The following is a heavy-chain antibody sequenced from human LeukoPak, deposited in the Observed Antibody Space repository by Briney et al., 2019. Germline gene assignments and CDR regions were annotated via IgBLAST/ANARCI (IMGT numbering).Heavy chain of an antibody. CDR3: ARVTGYMIEDYFDY. V-gene: IGHV4-59*01. Sequence: SETLSLTCTVSGDSITSSYWTWIRQTPGKGLEWIGYIYYRGSTNYNPSLKSRVTISVDMSKNQFSLKLSAVTAADTAVYYCARVTGYMIEDYFDYWGQGTLVTVSS. J-gene: IGHJ4*02. CDR2: IYYRGST. D-gene: IGHD3-9*01. CDR1: GDSITSSY.